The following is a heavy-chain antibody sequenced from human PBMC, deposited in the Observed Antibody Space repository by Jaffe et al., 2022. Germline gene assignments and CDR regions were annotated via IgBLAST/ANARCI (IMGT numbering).Heavy chain of an antibody. CDR3: AKDNATATVTKFDS. Sequence: EVQLLESGGGLAQPGGSLRLSCAGSGFTFSRYPMVWVRQSPGKGLEWVSVISNRGDKTYYADAVKGRFTISRDNAKSTVFLQMKSLTTEDTALYYCAKDNATATVTKFDSWGQGTLVTVSS. V-gene: IGHV3-23*01. D-gene: IGHD4-17*01. CDR2: ISNRGDKT. CDR1: GFTFSRYP. J-gene: IGHJ4*02.